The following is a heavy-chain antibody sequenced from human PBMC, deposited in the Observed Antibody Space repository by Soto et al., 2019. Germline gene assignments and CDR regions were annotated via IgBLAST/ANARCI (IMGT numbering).Heavy chain of an antibody. V-gene: IGHV4-31*03. CDR2: IYYSGST. J-gene: IGHJ4*02. D-gene: IGHD6-6*01. CDR3: ARVVASSSSWRIPRNYYFEY. CDR1: GGSISSGGYY. Sequence: SETLSLTCTVSGGSISSGGYYWSWIRQHPGKGLEWIGYIYYSGSTYYNPSLKSRVTISVDTSKNQFSLKLSSVTAADTAVYYCARVVASSSSWRIPRNYYFEYWGQGTLVTVLL.